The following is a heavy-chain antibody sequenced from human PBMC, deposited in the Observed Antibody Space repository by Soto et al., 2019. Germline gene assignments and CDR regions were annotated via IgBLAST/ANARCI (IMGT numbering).Heavy chain of an antibody. J-gene: IGHJ6*02. CDR3: AGLIGSQKIPYYYYGMDV. Sequence: GGSLRLSCAASGFTFSHYDMIWVRQAPGKGLEWLSYISGSGNSVYYADSVRGRFTISRDNAKNSLYLQVNSLRAEDTAVYYCAGLIGSQKIPYYYYGMDVWGQGTTVTVSS. CDR2: ISGSGNSV. D-gene: IGHD2-21*01. CDR1: GFTFSHYD. V-gene: IGHV3-48*03.